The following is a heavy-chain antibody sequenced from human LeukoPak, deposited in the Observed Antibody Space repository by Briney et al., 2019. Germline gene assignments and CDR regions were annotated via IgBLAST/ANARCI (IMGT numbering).Heavy chain of an antibody. V-gene: IGHV3-21*01. CDR2: ITTRSDYT. CDR3: ARGGTGSENDY. D-gene: IGHD3-9*01. Sequence: GGSMRLSCAASGFTFDSYSMTWVREAPGKGLEWISSITTRSDYTYYTDSVEGRFTISRDDAKNSLYLQMNSLRVEDTAVYYCARGGTGSENDYWGQGILVTVSS. CDR1: GFTFDSYS. J-gene: IGHJ4*02.